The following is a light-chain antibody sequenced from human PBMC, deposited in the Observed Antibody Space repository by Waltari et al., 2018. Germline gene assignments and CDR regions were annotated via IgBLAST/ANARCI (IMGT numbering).Light chain of an antibody. CDR3: CSYAGRITFVV. J-gene: IGLJ2*01. V-gene: IGLV2-23*02. CDR1: NSDVGSSNH. CDR2: EVT. Sequence: QSALTQPASVSGSPGQSITISCTGTNSDVGSSNHVSWYQQHPGNAPKLMIFEVTKRPSGVPNRFSGSKSGNTASLTISGLQAEDEADYYCCSYAGRITFVVFGGGTKLTVL.